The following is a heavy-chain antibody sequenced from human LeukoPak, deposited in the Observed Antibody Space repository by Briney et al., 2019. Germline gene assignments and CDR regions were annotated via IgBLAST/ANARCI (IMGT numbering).Heavy chain of an antibody. CDR3: ATNYYVSGSPLYYYYYMDV. J-gene: IGHJ6*03. V-gene: IGHV1-2*02. CDR1: GYTFTAYY. CDR2: IDPKSGVT. Sequence: ASVKVSYKASGYTFTAYYMHWVRQAPGQGLEWMGWIDPKSGVTNYSQSFQGRVTMTRDTSISTAYMELSSLRSDDTAVYYCATNYYVSGSPLYYYYYMDVWGKGTTVTVSS. D-gene: IGHD3-10*01.